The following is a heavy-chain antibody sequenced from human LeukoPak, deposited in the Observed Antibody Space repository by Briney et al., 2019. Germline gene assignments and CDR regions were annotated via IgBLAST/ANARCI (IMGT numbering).Heavy chain of an antibody. V-gene: IGHV1-18*01. Sequence: ASVKVSFKASGYTFTSYGISWVRQAPGQGLEWMGWISAYNGNTNYAQKLQGRVTMTTNTFTSTAYMELRSLRSDDTAVYYCARDAPRLRYFDWSLPYYFDYWGQGTLVTVSS. D-gene: IGHD3-9*01. CDR3: ARDAPRLRYFDWSLPYYFDY. J-gene: IGHJ4*02. CDR2: ISAYNGNT. CDR1: GYTFTSYG.